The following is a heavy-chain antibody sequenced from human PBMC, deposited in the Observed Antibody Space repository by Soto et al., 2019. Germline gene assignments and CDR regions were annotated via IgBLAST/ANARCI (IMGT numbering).Heavy chain of an antibody. V-gene: IGHV3-30*02. CDR2: MSYDGSDT. Sequence: GGSLRLSCVGSGFIFSNTGMHWVRQTPGKGLEWVAFMSYDGSDTFYADSVKGRFTISRDNSKNTLFLHMSNLRAEDTAMYYCTIVRVADSALDHWGQGTLVTVSS. D-gene: IGHD3-10*02. J-gene: IGHJ4*02. CDR3: TIVRVADSALDH. CDR1: GFIFSNTG.